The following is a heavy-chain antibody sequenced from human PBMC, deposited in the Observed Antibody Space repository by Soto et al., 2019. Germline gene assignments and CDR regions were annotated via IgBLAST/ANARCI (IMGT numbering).Heavy chain of an antibody. CDR1: GFTFSSYS. V-gene: IGHV3-21*01. CDR2: ISGSSSYI. CDR3: AIITETTYYDYIWGSYPQGVDYWGQGTLVTVSSGKRSIYYCAKDRRGADYYYYMDV. Sequence: GGSLRLSCAASGFTFSSYSMNWVRQAPGKGLEWVSSISGSSSYIYYAKTVKSRFNNSKDNAKNSQNLKINSLRVEDTAVYYCAIITETTYYDYIWGSYPQGVDYWGQGTLVTVSSGKRSIYYCAKDRRGADYYYYMDVWGKGTTVTVSS. J-gene: IGHJ6*03. D-gene: IGHD3-16*02.